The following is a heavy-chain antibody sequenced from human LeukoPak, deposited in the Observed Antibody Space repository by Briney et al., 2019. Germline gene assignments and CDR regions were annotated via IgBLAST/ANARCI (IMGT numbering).Heavy chain of an antibody. J-gene: IGHJ6*02. Sequence: GGSLRLSCAASGFTFDDHAMHWVRQVPGKGLEWVSGISWNSGSIGYADSVKGRFTISRDNAKNSLFLQMNSLRAEDTALYYCARDSIDFWSGSNYGMDVWGQGTTVIVSS. V-gene: IGHV3-9*01. CDR1: GFTFDDHA. CDR3: ARDSIDFWSGSNYGMDV. D-gene: IGHD3-3*01. CDR2: ISWNSGSI.